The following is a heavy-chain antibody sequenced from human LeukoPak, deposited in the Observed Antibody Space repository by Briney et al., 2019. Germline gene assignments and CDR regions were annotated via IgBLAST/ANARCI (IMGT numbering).Heavy chain of an antibody. D-gene: IGHD1-26*01. Sequence: PGGSLRLSCAVSGFIVSDTYMSWVRQAPGKGLEWVSLLYSGGSTHYADSVKGRFTISRDKSKNMLSLQMNSLRAEDTAVYYCARGKSGIYTRPFDYWGQGTQVTVSS. CDR2: LYSGGST. CDR3: ARGKSGIYTRPFDY. CDR1: GFIVSDTY. V-gene: IGHV3-66*01. J-gene: IGHJ4*02.